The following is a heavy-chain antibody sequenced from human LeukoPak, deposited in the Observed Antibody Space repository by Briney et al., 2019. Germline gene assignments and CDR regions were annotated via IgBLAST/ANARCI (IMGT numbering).Heavy chain of an antibody. J-gene: IGHJ4*02. CDR3: AKAYSYDYFDY. CDR2: ISSSAGST. V-gene: IGHV3-23*01. D-gene: IGHD5-18*01. CDR1: GFTFSSYG. Sequence: GGSLRLSCVASGFTFSSYGMTWGRQAPGKGPEWVSVISSSAGSTYYADSVKGWFTISRDNSKNTLYLQMNSLRAEDTAVYYCAKAYSYDYFDYWGQGTLVTVSS.